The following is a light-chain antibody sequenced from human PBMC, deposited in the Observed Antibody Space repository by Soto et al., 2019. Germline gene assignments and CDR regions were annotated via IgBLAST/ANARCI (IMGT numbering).Light chain of an antibody. CDR3: QQLTNYPWT. J-gene: IGKJ1*01. V-gene: IGKV1-9*01. Sequence: IQLTQSPSSLSASVGDRVTITCRASQGIRSNLAWFQQKPGKAPKLLIYGASTLQSGVPSRFIGTGSGTDFTLTISSLEPEDSATYYCQQLTNYPWTFGQGTKVEFK. CDR1: QGIRSN. CDR2: GAS.